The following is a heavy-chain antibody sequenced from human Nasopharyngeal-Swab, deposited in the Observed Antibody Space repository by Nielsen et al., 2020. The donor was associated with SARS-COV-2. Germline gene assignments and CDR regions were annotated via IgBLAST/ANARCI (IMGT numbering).Heavy chain of an antibody. J-gene: IGHJ5*02. V-gene: IGHV1-18*01. D-gene: IGHD6-6*01. CDR2: ISAYKGNT. Sequence: ASVKVSCKASGYTFTSYGISWVRQAPGQGLEGMGWISAYKGNTNYAQKLQGRVTMTTDTSTSTAYMELRSLRSDDTAVYYCARARRSGWFDPWGQGTLVTVSS. CDR1: GYTFTSYG. CDR3: ARARRSGWFDP.